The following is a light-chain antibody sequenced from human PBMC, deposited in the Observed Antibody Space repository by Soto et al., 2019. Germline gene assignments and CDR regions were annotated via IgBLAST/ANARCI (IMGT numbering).Light chain of an antibody. J-gene: IGKJ1*01. CDR1: ESVNRW. V-gene: IGKV1-5*01. CDR3: QQCYGYPWT. Sequence: DIQMTQSPSTVSASIGDRVTITCRATESVNRWLAWYQVKPGKAPKLLIYDASTLKTGVPSRFSGSGSGTLFTLTITTLQPDDFASYSCQQCYGYPWTFGQGTKVEV. CDR2: DAS.